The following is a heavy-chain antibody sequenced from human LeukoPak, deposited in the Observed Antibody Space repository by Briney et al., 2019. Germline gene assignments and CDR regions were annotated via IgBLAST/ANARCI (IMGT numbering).Heavy chain of an antibody. Sequence: ASVKVSCKASGYTFTTSTMHWVRQVPGQRLEWIGCINAGNDNTDFSERFQGRVTITRDTSASTVYMELSSLTSEDTAVYYCAKGYNYGSWRVDYWGQGTLVTVSS. J-gene: IGHJ4*02. CDR3: AKGYNYGSWRVDY. CDR1: GYTFTTST. V-gene: IGHV1-3*01. D-gene: IGHD3-10*01. CDR2: INAGNDNT.